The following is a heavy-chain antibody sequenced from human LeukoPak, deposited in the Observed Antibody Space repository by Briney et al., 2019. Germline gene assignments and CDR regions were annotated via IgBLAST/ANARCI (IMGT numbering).Heavy chain of an antibody. CDR1: GFTLRGNY. CDR3: ARIGIDVPGPNY. J-gene: IGHJ4*02. Sequence: GGSLRLSCAASGFTLRGNYMCWVRQAPGKGLEEVSVIYSGGITYYADSVKGRCTISRDNSKDARYLQMNSLRAEDTAVYYGARIGIDVPGPNYWGGRTLVTVSS. CDR2: IYSGGIT. D-gene: IGHD2/OR15-2a*01. V-gene: IGHV3-53*01.